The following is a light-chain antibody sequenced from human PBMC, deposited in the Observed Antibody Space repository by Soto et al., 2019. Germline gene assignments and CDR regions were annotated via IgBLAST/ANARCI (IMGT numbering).Light chain of an antibody. CDR1: QSLLQSHGKNY. Sequence: DIVMTQSPLSLPVTPGEPASFSSRSSQSLLQSHGKNYVDWYVQKPGQSRQLLIYWGSNRASGVPDRFSGSGSGTDVTLKISRVEPEDVGVCYCKQGQQTPLTFGKDTRLEMK. CDR3: KQGQQTPLT. V-gene: IGKV2-28*01. J-gene: IGKJ5*01. CDR2: WGS.